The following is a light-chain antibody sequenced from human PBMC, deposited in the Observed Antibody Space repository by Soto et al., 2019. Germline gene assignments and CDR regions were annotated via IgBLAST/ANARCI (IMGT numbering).Light chain of an antibody. Sequence: DIQMTQSPSSLSASVGDRVTITFRASQSISSYLNWYQQKLGKAPKLLFYAASSLQSGVPSKLSGSGSGTDFTLTISSLEPDDFATYYCQQYNSYLRTFGQGTKVDIK. CDR2: AAS. J-gene: IGKJ1*01. CDR3: QQYNSYLRT. CDR1: QSISSY. V-gene: IGKV1-39*01.